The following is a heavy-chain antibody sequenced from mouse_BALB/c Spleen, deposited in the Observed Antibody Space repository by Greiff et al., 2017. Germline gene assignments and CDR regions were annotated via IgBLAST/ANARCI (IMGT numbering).Heavy chain of an antibody. CDR3: ARWRPAADY. CDR2: INPSTGYT. J-gene: IGHJ2*01. V-gene: IGHV1-7*01. Sequence: VKLMESGAELAKPGASVKMSCKASGYTFTSYWMHWVKQRPGQGLEWIGYINPSTGYTEYNQKFKDKATLTADKSSSTAYMQLSSLTSEDSAVYYCARWRPAADYWGQGTTLTVSS. CDR1: GYTFTSYW.